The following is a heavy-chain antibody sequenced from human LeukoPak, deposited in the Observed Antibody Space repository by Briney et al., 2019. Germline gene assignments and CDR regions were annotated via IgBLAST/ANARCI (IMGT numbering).Heavy chain of an antibody. D-gene: IGHD1-1*01. CDR3: VRVAGTHYMDV. CDR2: IYYSGST. V-gene: IGHV4-59*01. J-gene: IGHJ6*03. Sequence: SETLSLTCTVSGGSISSYYWSWIRQPPGKGLEWIGYIYYSGSTSYNPSLESRVSISVDTSKNQFSLKLSSVTAADTAVYYCVRVAGTHYMDVWGKGTTATVSS. CDR1: GGSISSYY.